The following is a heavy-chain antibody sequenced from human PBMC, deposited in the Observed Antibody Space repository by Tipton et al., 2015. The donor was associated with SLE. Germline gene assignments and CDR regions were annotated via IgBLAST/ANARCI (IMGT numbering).Heavy chain of an antibody. Sequence: TLSLTCTVSGYSIRSDYWWGWIRQPPGKGLEWIGNVYHTGNSYYNPSLESRVTIFADPSKNQFSLKQRSVTAADTAVYYCARGGGANWFDPWGQGTLVTVSS. V-gene: IGHV4-38-2*02. CDR3: ARGGGANWFDP. D-gene: IGHD4-23*01. CDR2: VYHTGNS. J-gene: IGHJ5*02. CDR1: GYSIRSDYW.